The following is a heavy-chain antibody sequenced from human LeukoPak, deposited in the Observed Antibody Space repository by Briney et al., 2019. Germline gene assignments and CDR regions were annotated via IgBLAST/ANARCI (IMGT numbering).Heavy chain of an antibody. CDR3: ARVSNWCDP. CDR2: IDHSGST. J-gene: IGHJ5*02. Sequence: PLETLSLTCAVDGGSFSGYYWNWIRQPPGKGPEWIGEIDHSGSTNYNPSLKSRVTISVDTSKNEFSLKLSSVTAADTAVYYCARVSNWCDPCGQGTLVTVSS. CDR1: GGSFSGYY. V-gene: IGHV4-34*01.